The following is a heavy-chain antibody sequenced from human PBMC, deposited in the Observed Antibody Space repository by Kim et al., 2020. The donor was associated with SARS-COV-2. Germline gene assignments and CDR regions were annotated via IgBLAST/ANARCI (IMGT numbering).Heavy chain of an antibody. V-gene: IGHV1-69*13. Sequence: SVKVSCKASGATFSSYAISWVRQAPGQGLEWMGGIVPIFATPNYARKFQGRVTITADESTPTVYMQLGSLRSEDSAVYFCARAGSSALNYAMDVWGQGTTVTVSS. CDR1: GATFSSYA. CDR2: IVPIFATP. J-gene: IGHJ6*02. CDR3: ARAGSSALNYAMDV. D-gene: IGHD6-6*01.